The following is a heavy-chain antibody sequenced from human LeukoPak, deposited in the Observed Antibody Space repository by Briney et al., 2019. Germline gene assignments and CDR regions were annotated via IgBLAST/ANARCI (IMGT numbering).Heavy chain of an antibody. CDR3: ATPPSDSFDL. J-gene: IGHJ3*01. Sequence: PGGSLRLSCAASGFTFSNYAMSWVRQAPGKGLEWVSGSSSSDGSTYYADSVKGRFTISRDNSKNTLYLQMNSLRAEDTALYYCATPPSDSFDLWGQGTMVTVSS. CDR2: SSSSDGST. D-gene: IGHD2-15*01. CDR1: GFTFSNYA. V-gene: IGHV3-23*01.